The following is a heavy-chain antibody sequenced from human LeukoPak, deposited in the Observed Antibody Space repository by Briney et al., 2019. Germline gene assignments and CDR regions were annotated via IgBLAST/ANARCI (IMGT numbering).Heavy chain of an antibody. CDR1: GDSISSGDYY. CDR3: ARDRISDYVIYGMDV. V-gene: IGHV4-30-4*01. D-gene: IGHD4-17*01. J-gene: IGHJ6*04. Sequence: SETLSLTCTVSGDSISSGDYYWSWIRQPPGKGLEWIGYIYYSGSAYYNPSLKSRVTISVDTSKNQFSLKLSSVTAADTAVYYCARDRISDYVIYGMDVWGKGTTVTVSS. CDR2: IYYSGSA.